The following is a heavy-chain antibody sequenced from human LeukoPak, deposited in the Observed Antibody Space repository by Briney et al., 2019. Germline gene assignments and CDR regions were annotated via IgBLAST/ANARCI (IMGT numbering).Heavy chain of an antibody. CDR1: GYTFTGYY. J-gene: IGHJ4*02. V-gene: IGHV1-2*02. D-gene: IGHD2-2*01. CDR2: INPNSGVT. Sequence: ASVKVSCKASGYTFTGYYMHWVRQAPGQGLEWMGWINPNSGVTNYAQKFQGRVTMTRDTSISTVYMELSRLRSDDTAVYYCARVAEDCSSTSCYAGVDYWGQGTLVTVSS. CDR3: ARVAEDCSSTSCYAGVDY.